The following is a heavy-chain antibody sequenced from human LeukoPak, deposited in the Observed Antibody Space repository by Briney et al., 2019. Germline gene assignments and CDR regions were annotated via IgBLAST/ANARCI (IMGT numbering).Heavy chain of an antibody. J-gene: IGHJ4*02. Sequence: PSETLSPTCGVSGSSISGFYWSWLRQPPGKGLQWIGYIDQSGKPNYNPSLKSRVTISADTSKRHFSLELSAVTAADTALYYCVRTGQYAEIEWHWGRGTLVTVSS. D-gene: IGHD3-3*01. V-gene: IGHV4-59*12. CDR1: GSSISGFY. CDR3: VRTGQYAEIEWH. CDR2: IDQSGKP.